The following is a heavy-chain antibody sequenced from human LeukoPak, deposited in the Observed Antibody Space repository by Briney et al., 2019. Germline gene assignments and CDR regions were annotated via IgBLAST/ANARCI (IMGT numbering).Heavy chain of an antibody. J-gene: IGHJ4*02. V-gene: IGHV3-21*01. Sequence: GGSLRLSCTASGFTFSGYSMNWIRQAPGKGLEWVSSFGTRSTSVYHAGSVKGRFAISRDNAKNSLYLQMNSLRAEDTALYYCAREVSEGFDFWGQGTLVTVAS. CDR3: AREVSEGFDF. CDR2: FGTRSTSV. D-gene: IGHD3-22*01. CDR1: GFTFSGYS.